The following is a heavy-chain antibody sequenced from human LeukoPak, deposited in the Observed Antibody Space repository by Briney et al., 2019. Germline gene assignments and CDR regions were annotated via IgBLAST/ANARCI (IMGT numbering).Heavy chain of an antibody. CDR2: ISTSSSYI. J-gene: IGHJ5*02. D-gene: IGHD2-15*01. CDR1: GFTFSNYS. CDR3: ARPHCSGGSCYSSWLDP. Sequence: GGSLRLSWAASGFTFSNYSMNWVRQAPGKGLEWVSSISTSSSYIYYADSVKGRFTISRDNAKNSLYLQMNSLRAEDTAVYYCARPHCSGGSCYSSWLDPWGQGTLVTVSS. V-gene: IGHV3-21*06.